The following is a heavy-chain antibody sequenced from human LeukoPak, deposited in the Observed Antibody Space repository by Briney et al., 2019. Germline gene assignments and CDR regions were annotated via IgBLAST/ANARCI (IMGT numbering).Heavy chain of an antibody. CDR3: ARDGNGDYVPLDY. V-gene: IGHV4-4*02. Sequence: SETLSLTCAVSGGSISSSNWWSWVRQPPGKGLEWIGEIYHSGSTNYNPSLKSRVTISVDKSKNQFSLKLSSVTAADTAVYYCARDGNGDYVPLDYWGQGTLVTVSS. CDR1: GGSISSSNW. CDR2: IYHSGST. D-gene: IGHD4-17*01. J-gene: IGHJ4*02.